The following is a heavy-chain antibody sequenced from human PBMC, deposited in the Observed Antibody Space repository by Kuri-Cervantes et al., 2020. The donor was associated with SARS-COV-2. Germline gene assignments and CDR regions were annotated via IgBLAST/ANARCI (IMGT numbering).Heavy chain of an antibody. J-gene: IGHJ4*02. V-gene: IGHV3-7*04. CDR2: IKQDGSAK. CDR3: ARDNPLYY. D-gene: IGHD3-16*01. Sequence: GGSLRLSCAASGFTFDAFWMSWVRQAPGKGLEWLGNIKQDGSAKYYVDSVKGRFTISRDNAKNSLFLQMNSLRAEDTAVYYCARDNPLYYWGQGTLVTVSS. CDR1: GFTFDAFW.